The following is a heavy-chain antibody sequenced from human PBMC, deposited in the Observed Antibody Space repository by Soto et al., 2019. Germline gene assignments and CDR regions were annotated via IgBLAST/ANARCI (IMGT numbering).Heavy chain of an antibody. J-gene: IGHJ3*02. D-gene: IGHD6-6*01. Sequence: PGESLKISCKGSGYSFTSYWIGWVRQMPGKGLEWVGLIYPGDSDTRYSPSFQGQVTISADESISTAYLQWSSLKASDTAMYYCASPSMAAQTGAFDIWGQVTMVTVSS. V-gene: IGHV5-51*01. CDR3: ASPSMAAQTGAFDI. CDR2: IYPGDSDT. CDR1: GYSFTSYW.